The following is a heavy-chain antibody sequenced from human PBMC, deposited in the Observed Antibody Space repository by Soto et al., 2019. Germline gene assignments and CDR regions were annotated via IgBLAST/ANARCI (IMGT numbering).Heavy chain of an antibody. J-gene: IGHJ4*02. CDR1: GYTFTSYY. CDR2: INPSGGST. CDR3: ARDWSYCSGGSCYGETPQNYFDY. D-gene: IGHD2-15*01. V-gene: IGHV1-46*03. Sequence: ASVKVSCKASGYTFTSYYMHWVRQAPGQGLEWMGIINPSGGSTSYAQKFQGRVTMTRDTSTSTVYMELSSLRSEDTAVYYCARDWSYCSGGSCYGETPQNYFDYWGQGTLVTVSS.